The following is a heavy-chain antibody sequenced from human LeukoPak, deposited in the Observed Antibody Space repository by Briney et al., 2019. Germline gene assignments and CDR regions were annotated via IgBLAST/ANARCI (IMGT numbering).Heavy chain of an antibody. CDR3: ARGSVVVTAPFDY. Sequence: SETLSLTCTVSGYSISSGYYWSWIRQPPGKGLEWIGEINHSGSTNYNPSLKSRVTISVDTSKNQFSLKLSSVTAADTAVYYCARGSVVVTAPFDYWGQGTLVTVSS. D-gene: IGHD2-21*02. CDR2: INHSGST. V-gene: IGHV4-38-2*02. CDR1: GYSISSGYY. J-gene: IGHJ4*02.